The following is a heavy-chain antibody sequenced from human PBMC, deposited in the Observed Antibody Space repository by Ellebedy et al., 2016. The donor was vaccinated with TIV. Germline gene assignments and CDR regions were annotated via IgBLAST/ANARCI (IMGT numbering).Heavy chain of an antibody. CDR1: GGTFSSYA. CDR2: IIPILGIA. Sequence: ASVKVSCKASGGTFSSYAISWVRQAPGQGLEWMGRIIPILGIANYAQKLQGRVTMTTDTSTSTAYMELRSLRSDDTAVYYCARDYGGNSYWGQGTLVTVSS. V-gene: IGHV1-69*04. J-gene: IGHJ4*02. D-gene: IGHD4-23*01. CDR3: ARDYGGNSY.